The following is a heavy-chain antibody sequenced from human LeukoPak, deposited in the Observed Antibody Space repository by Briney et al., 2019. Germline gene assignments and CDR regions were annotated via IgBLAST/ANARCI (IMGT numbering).Heavy chain of an antibody. CDR2: LSVYKGST. J-gene: IGHJ3*02. Sequence: ASVKLSCKASGCTFTNFSNSWGRQAPGQGIEWMGGLSVYKGSTKYAEKSQGRVNMTAEESTRRAYMKLRSIRSDETAGYYCARAGCWAREDYKGEALDIWDQGTKVTVSS. D-gene: IGHD4-11*01. V-gene: IGHV1-18*01. CDR1: GCTFTNFS. CDR3: ARAGCWAREDYKGEALDI.